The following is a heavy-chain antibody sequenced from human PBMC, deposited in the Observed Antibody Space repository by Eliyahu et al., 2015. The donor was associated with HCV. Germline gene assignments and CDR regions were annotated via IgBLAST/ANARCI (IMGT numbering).Heavy chain of an antibody. V-gene: IGHV1-3*01. J-gene: IGHJ4*02. Sequence: QVQLVQSGAEVRKPGASVKVSCKASGYIFTKYGIHWVRQVPGQRLVWMGWINAGTGNTTYSQKFQDRVTITRDTSASTAYMELSSLRFEDTAVYYCARDSGTGLLWVGEFFDYWGQGTLVTVSS. CDR1: GYIFTKYG. D-gene: IGHD3-10*01. CDR3: ARDSGTGLLWVGEFFDY. CDR2: INAGTGNT.